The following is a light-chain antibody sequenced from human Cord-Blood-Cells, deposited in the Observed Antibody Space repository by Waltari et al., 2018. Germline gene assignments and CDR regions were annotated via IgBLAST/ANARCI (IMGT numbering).Light chain of an antibody. CDR2: EVS. V-gene: IGLV2-8*01. J-gene: IGLJ2*01. CDR1: SSDVGGYNY. Sequence: QSALTQPPSASGSPGQSVTISCTGTSSDVGGYNYVSWYQQHPGKAPELMIDEVSKRPTGVRDRFSGSKSGNTASRTVSGLQAEDEADYYCSSYAGSNNLVFGGGTKLTVL. CDR3: SSYAGSNNLV.